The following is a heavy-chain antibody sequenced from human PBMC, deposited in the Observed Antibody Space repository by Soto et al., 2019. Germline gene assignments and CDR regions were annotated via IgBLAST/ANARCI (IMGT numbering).Heavy chain of an antibody. CDR3: ARDSLSYYDDSSGYQPFDY. D-gene: IGHD3-22*01. CDR2: IWYDGSNK. J-gene: IGHJ4*02. CDR1: GFTFSSYG. V-gene: IGHV3-33*01. Sequence: QTGGSLRLSCAASGFTFSSYGMHWVRQAPGKGLEWVAVIWYDGSNKYYADSVKGRFTISRDNSKNTLYLQMNSLRAEDTAVYYCARDSLSYYDDSSGYQPFDYWGQGTLVTVSS.